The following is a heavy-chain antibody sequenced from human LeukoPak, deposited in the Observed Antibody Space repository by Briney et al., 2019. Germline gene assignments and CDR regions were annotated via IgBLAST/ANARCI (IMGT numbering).Heavy chain of an antibody. V-gene: IGHV1-18*01. CDR2: ISAYNGNT. D-gene: IGHD2-2*01. CDR3: ARVERGYCSSTRCYGAGYNYYDGMDV. CDR1: GYTFTSYG. Sequence: ASVKVSCKASGYTFTSYGISWVRQAPGQGLEWMGWISAYNGNTNYAQKVQGRVTMTTDTPTSTAYMELRSLISDDTAVYYCARVERGYCSSTRCYGAGYNYYDGMDVWGQGTTVTVSS. J-gene: IGHJ6*02.